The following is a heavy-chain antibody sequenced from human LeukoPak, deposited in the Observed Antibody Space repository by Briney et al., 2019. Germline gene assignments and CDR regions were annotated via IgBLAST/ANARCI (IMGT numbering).Heavy chain of an antibody. V-gene: IGHV1-2*06. D-gene: IGHD3-10*01. J-gene: IGHJ4*02. CDR2: INPNSGGT. CDR1: GYTFTGYY. CDR3: ASGDLWFGELSKFDY. Sequence: ASVNVSCKASGYTFTGYYMHWVRQAPGQGLEWMGRINPNSGGTNYAQKFQGRVTMTRDTSISTAYMELRRLRSDDTAVYYCASGDLWFGELSKFDYWGQGTLVTVSS.